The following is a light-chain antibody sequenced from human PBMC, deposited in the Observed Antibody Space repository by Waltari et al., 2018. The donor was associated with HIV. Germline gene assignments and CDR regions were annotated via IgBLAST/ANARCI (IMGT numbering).Light chain of an antibody. Sequence: QSALTQPPSVSGSLGQSVTISCTGTSSDIGAYNRVSWYQQSPGTAPKLRIYEVTHRPSGVPVRFAGSNSGNTASLTISCLQADNGADYYCSSYTTSSTWVFGGGTKLTVL. V-gene: IGLV2-18*02. CDR1: SSDIGAYNR. CDR3: SSYTTSSTWV. J-gene: IGLJ3*02. CDR2: EVT.